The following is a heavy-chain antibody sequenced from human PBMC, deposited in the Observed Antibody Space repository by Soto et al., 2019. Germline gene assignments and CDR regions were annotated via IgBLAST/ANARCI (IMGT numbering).Heavy chain of an antibody. Sequence: QVQLVQSGAEVKKPGSSVKVSCKASGGTFSSYTISWVRQAPGQGREWMGRIIPILGIANYAQKFQGRVTITADKSTSTAYMELSSLRSEDTAVYYCARGPDSSSWTSDAFDIWGQGTMVTVSS. J-gene: IGHJ3*02. D-gene: IGHD6-13*01. CDR3: ARGPDSSSWTSDAFDI. CDR1: GGTFSSYT. CDR2: IIPILGIA. V-gene: IGHV1-69*02.